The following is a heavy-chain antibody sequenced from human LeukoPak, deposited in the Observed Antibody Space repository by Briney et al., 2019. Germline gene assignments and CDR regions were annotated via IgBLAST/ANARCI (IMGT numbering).Heavy chain of an antibody. D-gene: IGHD4-23*01. V-gene: IGHV3-48*01. J-gene: IGHJ1*01. CDR2: ISSSGFTI. CDR3: ARGDYGGPSGMNLQH. Sequence: GGSLRLSCAASGFTFSSYSMNWVRQAPGKGLEWVSYISSSGFTIYYSDFVKGRFTISRDNANNSLYMQMSSLGAEDMAVYYCARGDYGGPSGMNLQHWGQGTLVTVSS. CDR1: GFTFSSYS.